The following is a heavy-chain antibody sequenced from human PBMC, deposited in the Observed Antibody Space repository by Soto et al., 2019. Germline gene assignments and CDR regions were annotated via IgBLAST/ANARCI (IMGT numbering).Heavy chain of an antibody. D-gene: IGHD6-19*01. CDR1: GFIFSTYA. J-gene: IGHJ5*02. V-gene: IGHV3-23*01. CDR2: MTSGGSA. Sequence: EVQLLESGGSLVQPGGSLRLSCAASGFIFSTYAVSWVRQAPGKGLEWVSAMTSGGSAYYTDSVKGRFTISRDNSKNTLYLRMNNLRAADTAVEYCAKGRTSGWYEWDAWGQGNLVAVSS. CDR3: AKGRTSGWYEWDA.